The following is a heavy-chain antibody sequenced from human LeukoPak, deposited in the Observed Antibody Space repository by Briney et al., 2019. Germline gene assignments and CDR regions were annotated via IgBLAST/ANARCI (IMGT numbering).Heavy chain of an antibody. D-gene: IGHD4-11*01. CDR1: GYTFTVDY. J-gene: IGHJ4*02. V-gene: IGHV1-2*02. CDR2: INPNSGGT. CDR3: ARAGSNYRSADY. Sequence: ASVKDSCKASGYTFTVDYMHSVRQAPGQGLEWMGWINPNSGGTNYAQKFQGRVTMTRDTSISTAYMELSRLRSDDTAVYYCARAGSNYRSADYWGQGTLVTVSS.